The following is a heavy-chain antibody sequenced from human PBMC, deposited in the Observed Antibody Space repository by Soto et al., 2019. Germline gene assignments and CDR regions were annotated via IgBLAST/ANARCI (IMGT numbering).Heavy chain of an antibody. D-gene: IGHD4-4*01. CDR3: ATNTVTTHRLIDH. J-gene: IGHJ4*02. V-gene: IGHV1-69*13. CDR2: IIPIFGTA. Sequence: SVRVSCKASGGTFSSYAISWVRQAPGQGLEWMGGIIPIFGTANYAQKFQGRVTITADESTSTAYMELSSLRSEDTAVYYCATNTVTTHRLIDHSGQGTRVTVSS. CDR1: GGTFSSYA.